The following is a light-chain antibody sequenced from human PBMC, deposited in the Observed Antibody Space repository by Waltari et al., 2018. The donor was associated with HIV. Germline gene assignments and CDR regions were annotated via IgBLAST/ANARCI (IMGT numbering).Light chain of an antibody. Sequence: QSALTQPASVSGSPGQSITLSCPGTTSDVGSYQYVSWYQQHPGKAPKLMIYEVSNRPSGVSNRFSGSKSGNTASLTISGLQAEDEADYFCSSYTSSSTLVFGSGTKVTVL. CDR3: SSYTSSSTLV. CDR2: EVS. CDR1: TSDVGSYQY. J-gene: IGLJ1*01. V-gene: IGLV2-14*01.